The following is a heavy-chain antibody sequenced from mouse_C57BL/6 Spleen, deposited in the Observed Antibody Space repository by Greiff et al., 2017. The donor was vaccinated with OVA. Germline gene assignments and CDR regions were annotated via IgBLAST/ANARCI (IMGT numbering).Heavy chain of an antibody. CDR1: GFTFSDYY. CDR2: ISNGGGST. V-gene: IGHV5-12*01. CDR3: ARRRYDGYPAWFAY. D-gene: IGHD2-3*01. J-gene: IGHJ3*01. Sequence: EVMLVESGGGLVQPGGSLKLSCAASGFTFSDYYMYWVRQTPEKRLEWVAYISNGGGSTYYPDTVKGRFTISRDNAKNTLYLQMSRLKSEDTAMYYCARRRYDGYPAWFAYWGQGTLVTVSA.